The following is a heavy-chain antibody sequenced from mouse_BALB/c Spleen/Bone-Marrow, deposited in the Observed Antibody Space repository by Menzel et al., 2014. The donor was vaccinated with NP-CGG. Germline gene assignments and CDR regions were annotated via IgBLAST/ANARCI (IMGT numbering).Heavy chain of an antibody. CDR1: GYTFSTYW. J-gene: IGHJ3*01. Sequence: QVQLQQSGAELVKPGASVKISCKATGYTFSTYWIEWVKQRPGHGLEWIREILPGSGTTNYNEKLKGKATFTADTSSNTAYVQLSSLTSEDSAVYYCARLITTGGFAYWGQGTLVTVSA. CDR3: ARLITTGGFAY. V-gene: IGHV1-9*01. D-gene: IGHD2-4*01. CDR2: ILPGSGTT.